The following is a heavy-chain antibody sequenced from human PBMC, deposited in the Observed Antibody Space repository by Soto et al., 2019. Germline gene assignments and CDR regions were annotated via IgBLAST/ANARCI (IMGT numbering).Heavy chain of an antibody. D-gene: IGHD6-13*01. CDR1: GGSFSGYY. Sequence: QVQLQKWGAGLLKPSETLSLTCAVYGGSFSGYYWSWIRQPPGKGLEWIGEINHSGSTNYNPSLKSRVTISVDTSKSQFSLRLSSETAAETAVYYCARGRSWYGMDVWGQGTTATVS. CDR3: ARGRSWYGMDV. J-gene: IGHJ6*02. V-gene: IGHV4-34*01. CDR2: INHSGST.